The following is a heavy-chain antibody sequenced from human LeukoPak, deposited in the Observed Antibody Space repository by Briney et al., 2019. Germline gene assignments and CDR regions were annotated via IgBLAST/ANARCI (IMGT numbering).Heavy chain of an antibody. CDR3: ASRAPNGVDNAFDI. CDR2: IYYSGNT. J-gene: IGHJ3*02. CDR1: GVSISSSNSY. Sequence: SETLSLTCTVSGVSISSSNSYWGWIRQPPGKGLEWIGSIYYSGNTYYNPSLKSRVTISVDTSKNQFSLKLSSVTAADTAVYYCASRAPNGVDNAFDIWGQGTMVTVSS. D-gene: IGHD2-15*01. V-gene: IGHV4-39*07.